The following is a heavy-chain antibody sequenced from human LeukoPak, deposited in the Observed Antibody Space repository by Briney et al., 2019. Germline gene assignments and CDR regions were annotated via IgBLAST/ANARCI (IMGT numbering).Heavy chain of an antibody. CDR3: ARVNGNWNYVRAFDI. CDR1: AGSITSHDYY. V-gene: IGHV4-30-4*01. D-gene: IGHD1-7*01. Sequence: SETLSLTCTVSAGSITSHDYYWSWIRQAPGKGLEWIGYTHNSGSTYYNPSLKSRVTISVDTSKNQFSLKLSSVTAADTAVYYCARVNGNWNYVRAFDIWGQGTMVTVSS. CDR2: THNSGST. J-gene: IGHJ3*02.